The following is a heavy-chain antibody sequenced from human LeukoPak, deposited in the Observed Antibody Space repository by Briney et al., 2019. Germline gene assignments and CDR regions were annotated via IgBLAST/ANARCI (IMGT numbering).Heavy chain of an antibody. CDR3: VSHSDTLTSYSFDY. D-gene: IGHD3-9*01. V-gene: IGHV3-53*01. J-gene: IGHJ4*02. CDR1: GFIVSSSY. Sequence: PGGSLRLSCAASGFIVSSSYMRWVRQAPGKGLEWVSIIHSGGNTYYADSVKGRFTISRDSSKNTMSLQMSSLRAEDAAVYYCVSHSDTLTSYSFDYWGQGTLVTVSS. CDR2: IHSGGNT.